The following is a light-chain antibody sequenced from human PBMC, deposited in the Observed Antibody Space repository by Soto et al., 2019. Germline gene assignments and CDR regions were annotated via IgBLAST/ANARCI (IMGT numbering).Light chain of an antibody. V-gene: IGLV3-9*01. CDR2: RDR. CDR3: QVWDSSGR. CDR1: NIGSHN. Sequence: SYELTQPLSVSVALGQTARITCGGKNIGSHNVHWYQQKPGQAPVVVIYRDRNRPSGIPERFSGANSGNTATLTISRAQAGDEADYYCQVWDSSGRFGGGTKLTVL. J-gene: IGLJ2*01.